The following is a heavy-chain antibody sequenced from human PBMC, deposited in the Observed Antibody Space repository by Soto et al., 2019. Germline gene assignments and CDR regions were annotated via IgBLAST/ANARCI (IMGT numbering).Heavy chain of an antibody. V-gene: IGHV1-69*13. Sequence: VASVKVSCKASGGTFSSYAISWVRQAPGQGLEWMGGIIPIFGTANYAQKFQGRVTITADESTSTAYMELGSLRSEDTAVYYCARDLKVVPAANPYYGMDVWGQGTTVTVSS. CDR2: IIPIFGTA. D-gene: IGHD2-2*01. J-gene: IGHJ6*02. CDR3: ARDLKVVPAANPYYGMDV. CDR1: GGTFSSYA.